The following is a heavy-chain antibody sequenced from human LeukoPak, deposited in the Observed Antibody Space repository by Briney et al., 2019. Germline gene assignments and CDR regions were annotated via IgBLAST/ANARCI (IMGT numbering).Heavy chain of an antibody. CDR3: ANVDTMVRGVIGGMDV. CDR2: ITGSGGST. Sequence: PGGSLRLSCAASGFTFSSSWMSWVRQAPGKGLEWVSTITGSGGSTYYADSVKGRFTISRDNSKNTLYLQMNSLRAEDTAVYYCANVDTMVRGVIGGMDVWGQGTTVSVSS. J-gene: IGHJ6*02. D-gene: IGHD3-10*01. CDR1: GFTFSSSW. V-gene: IGHV3-23*01.